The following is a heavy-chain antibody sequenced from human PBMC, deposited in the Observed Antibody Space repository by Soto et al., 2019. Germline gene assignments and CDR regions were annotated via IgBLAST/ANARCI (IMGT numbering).Heavy chain of an antibody. Sequence: ETLSLTCAVYGGSFSGYYWSWIRQPPGKGLEWIGEISHSGSTNYNPSLKSRVTISVDTSKNQFSLKLSSVTAADTAVYYCARGSTMVRGVLQWCMDVWGQGTTVTVSS. CDR3: ARGSTMVRGVLQWCMDV. D-gene: IGHD3-10*01. CDR1: GGSFSGYY. J-gene: IGHJ6*02. V-gene: IGHV4-34*01. CDR2: ISHSGST.